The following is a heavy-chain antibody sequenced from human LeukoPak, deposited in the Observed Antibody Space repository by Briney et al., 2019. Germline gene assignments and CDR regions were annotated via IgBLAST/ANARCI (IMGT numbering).Heavy chain of an antibody. Sequence: GESLKISCKGSGYTFTSYWXGWVXQMPGXGLEWMGIIYPGDSDTRYSPSFQGQVTISADKSISTAYLQWSSLKASDTAMYYCARRSSGWYQDYWGQGTLVTVSS. CDR1: GYTFTSYW. CDR3: ARRSSGWYQDY. J-gene: IGHJ4*02. CDR2: IYPGDSDT. V-gene: IGHV5-51*01. D-gene: IGHD6-19*01.